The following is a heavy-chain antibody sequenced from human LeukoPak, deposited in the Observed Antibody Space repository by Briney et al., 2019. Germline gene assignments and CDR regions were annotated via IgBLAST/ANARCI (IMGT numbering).Heavy chain of an antibody. CDR1: GGSISSYY. CDR2: IYYSGST. D-gene: IGHD3-3*01. CDR3: ARGMSYDFWSGYYRGWDYGMDV. V-gene: IGHV4-59*01. Sequence: SETLSLTCTVSGGSISSYYWSWIRQPPGKGLKWIGYIYYSGSTNYNPSLKSRVTISVDTSKNQFSLKLSSVTAADTAVYYCARGMSYDFWSGYYRGWDYGMDVWGQGTTVTVSS. J-gene: IGHJ6*02.